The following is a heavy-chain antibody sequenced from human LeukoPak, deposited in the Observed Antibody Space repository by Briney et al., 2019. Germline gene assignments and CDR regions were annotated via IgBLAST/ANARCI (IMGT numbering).Heavy chain of an antibody. CDR1: GVTFNIYS. CDR2: LSRDTTAI. V-gene: IGHV3-48*01. CDR3: ARSGWYYDFDY. J-gene: IGHJ4*02. D-gene: IGHD6-19*01. Sequence: PLGSLRLSCAASGVTFNIYSMNWVRQAPGKGLEWISYLSRDTTAIYYADSVKGRFTISRDNAKNSLYLQMNSLRAEDTAMYYCARSGWYYDFDYLGQGTLVTVSS.